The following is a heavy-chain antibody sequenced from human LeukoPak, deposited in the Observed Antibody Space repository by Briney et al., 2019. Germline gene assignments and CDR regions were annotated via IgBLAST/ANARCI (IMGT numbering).Heavy chain of an antibody. D-gene: IGHD2-2*01. CDR2: INHSGST. V-gene: IGHV4-34*01. Sequence: KPSETLSLTCAVYGGSFSGYYWSWIRQPPGKGLEWIGEINHSGSTNYNPSLKSRVTISVDKSKNQFSLKLSSVTAADTAVYYCARDRPDCSSTSCQSWGQGTLVTVSS. J-gene: IGHJ5*02. CDR3: ARDRPDCSSTSCQS. CDR1: GGSFSGYY.